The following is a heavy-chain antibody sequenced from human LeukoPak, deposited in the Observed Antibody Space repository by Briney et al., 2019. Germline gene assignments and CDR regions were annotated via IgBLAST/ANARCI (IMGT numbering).Heavy chain of an antibody. J-gene: IGHJ6*03. CDR3: ASAVAGDYYYMDV. CDR2: VIPILGTA. V-gene: IGHV1-69*05. D-gene: IGHD6-19*01. CDR1: GGIFRNYA. Sequence: SVKVSCKASGGIFRNYAVSWVRQAPGQGLEWMGAVIPILGTAKYAQKFQGRVTITTDESTTTAYMELTSLTSEDTAVYYCASAVAGDYYYMDVWGKGTTVTVSS.